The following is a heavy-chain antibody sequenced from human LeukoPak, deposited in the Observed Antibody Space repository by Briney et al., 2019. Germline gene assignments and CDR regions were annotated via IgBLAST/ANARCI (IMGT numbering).Heavy chain of an antibody. D-gene: IGHD4-17*01. CDR2: IIPNSGDT. J-gene: IGHJ4*02. CDR1: GYTFTVNR. V-gene: IGHV1-2*02. Sequence: ASVTVSCKASGYTFTVNRIHWVRQAPGQGLEWMGLIIPNSGDTNYAQKFQGRVTMTRDTSTSTAYMELSTLTSDDTAVYYCARAGPSTVTLDYWGQGTLVTVSS. CDR3: ARAGPSTVTLDY.